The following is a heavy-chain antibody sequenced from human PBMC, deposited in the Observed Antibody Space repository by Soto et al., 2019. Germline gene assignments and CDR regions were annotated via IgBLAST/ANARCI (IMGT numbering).Heavy chain of an antibody. CDR1: GFTFSSYA. J-gene: IGHJ6*04. CDR3: AKERGSDHGYDAMDV. D-gene: IGHD2-8*01. Sequence: EVQLLESGGGLVQPGGSLRLSCAASGFTFSSYAMSWVRQAPGKGLEWVSGICGSGGSTYYADSVKGRFTISRDNSKNPLYLPTNSLRAEETAVYYCAKERGSDHGYDAMDVWGKGTTVTVSS. CDR2: ICGSGGST. V-gene: IGHV3-23*01.